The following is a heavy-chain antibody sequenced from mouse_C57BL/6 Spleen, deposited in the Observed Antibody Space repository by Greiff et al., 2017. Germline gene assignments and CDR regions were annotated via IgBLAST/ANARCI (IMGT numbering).Heavy chain of an antibody. CDR3: ASHYYGSSYAMDY. D-gene: IGHD1-1*01. V-gene: IGHV5-17*01. Sequence: DVHLVESGGGLVKPGGSLKLSCAASGFTFSDYGMHWVRQAPEKGLEWVAYISSGSSTIYYADTVKGRFTISRDNAKNTLFLQMTSLRSEDTAMYYCASHYYGSSYAMDYWGQGTSVTVSS. CDR2: ISSGSSTI. CDR1: GFTFSDYG. J-gene: IGHJ4*01.